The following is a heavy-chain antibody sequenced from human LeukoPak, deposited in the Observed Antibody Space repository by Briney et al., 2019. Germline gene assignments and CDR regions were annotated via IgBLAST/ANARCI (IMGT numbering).Heavy chain of an antibody. CDR2: ISSSGSTI. CDR3: ARATPKVVVPVFDAFDI. D-gene: IGHD2-2*01. Sequence: PGGSLRLSCAASGFTFSDYYMSWIRQAPGKGLEWVSYISSSGSTIYYADSVKGRFTISRDNAKNSLYLQMNSLRAEDTAVYYCARATPKVVVPVFDAFDIWGQGTMVTVSS. CDR1: GFTFSDYY. J-gene: IGHJ3*02. V-gene: IGHV3-11*04.